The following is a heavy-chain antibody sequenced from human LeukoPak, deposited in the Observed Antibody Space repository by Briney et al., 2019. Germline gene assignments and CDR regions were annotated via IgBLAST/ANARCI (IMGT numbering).Heavy chain of an antibody. D-gene: IGHD2-15*01. CDR3: ARERGGYCSGGSCYLLHAFDI. J-gene: IGHJ3*02. CDR1: GGSISSYY. Sequence: PSETLSLTCTVSGGSISSYYWSWIRQPPGKGLEWIGYIYYSGSTNYNPSLKSRVTISVDTSKNQFSLKLSSATAADTAVYYCARERGGYCSGGSCYLLHAFDIWGQGTMVTVSS. CDR2: IYYSGST. V-gene: IGHV4-59*01.